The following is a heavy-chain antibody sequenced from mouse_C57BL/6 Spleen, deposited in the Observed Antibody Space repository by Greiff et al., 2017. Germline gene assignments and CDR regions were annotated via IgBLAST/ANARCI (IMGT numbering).Heavy chain of an antibody. V-gene: IGHV1-66*01. D-gene: IGHD2-1*01. J-gene: IGHJ2*01. CDR1: GYSFTSYY. Sequence: VQLVESGPELVKPGASVKISCKASGYSFTSYYIHWVKQRPGQGLEWIGWIYPGSGNTKYNEKFKGKATLTADTSSSTAYMQLSSLTSEDSAVYYCARGDGNWGNYFDYWGQGTTLTVSS. CDR2: IYPGSGNT. CDR3: ARGDGNWGNYFDY.